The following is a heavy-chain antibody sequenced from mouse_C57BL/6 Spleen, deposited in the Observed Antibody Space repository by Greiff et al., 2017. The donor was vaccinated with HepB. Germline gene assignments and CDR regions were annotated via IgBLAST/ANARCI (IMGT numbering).Heavy chain of an antibody. Sequence: VQLQQPGAELVRPGSSVKLSCKASGYTFTSYWMDWVKQRPGQGLEWIGNIYPSDSETHYNQKFKDKATLTVDKSSSTAYMQLSSLTSEDSAVYYCAKGGGYYDYFDYWGQGTTLTVSS. D-gene: IGHD2-3*01. CDR1: GYTFTSYW. CDR3: AKGGGYYDYFDY. J-gene: IGHJ2*01. V-gene: IGHV1-61*01. CDR2: IYPSDSET.